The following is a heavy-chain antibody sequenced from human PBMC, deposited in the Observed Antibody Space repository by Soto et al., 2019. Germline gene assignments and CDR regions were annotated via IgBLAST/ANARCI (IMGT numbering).Heavy chain of an antibody. CDR1: GDSINSFADY. J-gene: IGHJ4*02. V-gene: IGHV4-39*07. D-gene: IGHD2-2*01. Sequence: PSETLSLTCLVSGDSINSFADYWAWIRQPPGKGLEWIANIESSGPTFYNPSLKSRVTISIDRSKNQFSLKLSSVTAADTAVYYCTRSSSTVTTLDYWGQGTLVTVSS. CDR3: TRSSSTVTTLDY. CDR2: IESSGPT.